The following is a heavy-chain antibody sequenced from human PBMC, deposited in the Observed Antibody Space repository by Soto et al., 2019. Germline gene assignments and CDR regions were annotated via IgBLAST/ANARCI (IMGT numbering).Heavy chain of an antibody. Sequence: QVQLVQSGAEVKKPGASVKVSCKASGYTFNRYGISWVRQAPGQGLEWMGWISAYNGYTNYAQKVQGRVTMTTDTSTRTAYMELRTLRPDDTAANYSAGGTGAGNSVVVPAAHKLDNWGQRTLVTV. CDR1: GYTFNRYG. J-gene: IGHJ4*02. D-gene: IGHD2-2*01. CDR3: AGGTGAGNSVVVPAAHKLDN. CDR2: ISAYNGYT. V-gene: IGHV1-18*01.